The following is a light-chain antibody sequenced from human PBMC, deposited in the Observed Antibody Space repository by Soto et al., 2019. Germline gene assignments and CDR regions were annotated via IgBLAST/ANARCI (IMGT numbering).Light chain of an antibody. V-gene: IGKV1-39*01. Sequence: DIQMTQSPSSLSTSVGDRVTITCRASQSISNSLNWYQQKPGKAPKLLIYTASSLQGGVPSRFSGSGSGTDFTLAISSLQPEDFATYYCQQSSSTPQTFGGGTKVDIK. CDR1: QSISNS. CDR3: QQSSSTPQT. J-gene: IGKJ4*01. CDR2: TAS.